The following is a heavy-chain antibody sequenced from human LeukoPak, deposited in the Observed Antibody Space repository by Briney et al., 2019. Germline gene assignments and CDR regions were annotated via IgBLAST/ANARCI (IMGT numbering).Heavy chain of an antibody. CDR2: ISVSGGST. D-gene: IGHD3-16*02. Sequence: GGSLRLSCAASGFTFSNHAMSWVRQAPGKGLEWVSGISVSGGSTYYADSVRGRFTISRDNSKNTLYLQMNSLRAEDTAVYYCAKSVITFGGVIGKFDYWGQGTLVTVSS. V-gene: IGHV3-23*01. CDR3: AKSVITFGGVIGKFDY. CDR1: GFTFSNHA. J-gene: IGHJ4*02.